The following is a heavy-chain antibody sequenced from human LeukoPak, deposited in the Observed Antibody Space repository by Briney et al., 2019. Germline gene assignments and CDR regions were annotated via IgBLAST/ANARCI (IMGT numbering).Heavy chain of an antibody. D-gene: IGHD3-16*01. CDR1: GYSISSGYY. J-gene: IGHJ4*02. CDR2: IYHSGST. Sequence: SETLSLTCTVSGYSISSGYYWGWIRQPPGKGLEWIGSIYHSGSTYYNPSLKSRVTTSVDTSKNQFSLKLSSVTAADTAVYYCGAFGGVFDYWGQGTLVTVSS. CDR3: GAFGGVFDY. V-gene: IGHV4-38-2*02.